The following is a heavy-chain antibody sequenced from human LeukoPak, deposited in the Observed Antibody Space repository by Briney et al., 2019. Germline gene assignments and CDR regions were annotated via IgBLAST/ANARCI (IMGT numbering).Heavy chain of an antibody. J-gene: IGHJ3*02. Sequence: GESLKISCKGSGYSFTSYWIGWVRQMPGKGQEWMGIIYPGDSDTRYSPSFQGQVTISADKSISTAYLQWSSLKASDTAMYYCARPCSGGSCYSSYDAFDIWGQGTMVTVSS. CDR2: IYPGDSDT. CDR1: GYSFTSYW. CDR3: ARPCSGGSCYSSYDAFDI. D-gene: IGHD2-15*01. V-gene: IGHV5-51*01.